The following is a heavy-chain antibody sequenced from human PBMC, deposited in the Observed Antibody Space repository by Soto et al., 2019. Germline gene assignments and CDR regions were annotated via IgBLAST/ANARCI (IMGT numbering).Heavy chain of an antibody. J-gene: IGHJ4*02. V-gene: IGHV3-23*01. D-gene: IGHD6-19*01. CDR3: AKELVAVAGTGCHY. CDR2: ISGSGNSP. Sequence: EVQLLESGGGLVQPGGSLRLSCAASGFTFSSYAMSWVRQAPGKGLEWVSVISGSGNSPHYADSVKGRFTISRDNPKNTLSLQMNSLRAEDTAVYYCAKELVAVAGTGCHYWGQGTLVTVSS. CDR1: GFTFSSYA.